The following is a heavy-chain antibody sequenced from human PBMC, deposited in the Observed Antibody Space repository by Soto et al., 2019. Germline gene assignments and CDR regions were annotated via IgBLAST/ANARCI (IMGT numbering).Heavy chain of an antibody. D-gene: IGHD6-13*01. Sequence: HPGGSLRLSCAASGFTFSSYAMSWVRQAPGKGLEWVSAISGSGGSTYYADSVKGRFTISRDNSKNTLYLQMNSLRAEDTAVYYCAKGSSSWYSDVYYFDYWGQGTLVTVSS. V-gene: IGHV3-23*01. J-gene: IGHJ4*02. CDR1: GFTFSSYA. CDR3: AKGSSSWYSDVYYFDY. CDR2: ISGSGGST.